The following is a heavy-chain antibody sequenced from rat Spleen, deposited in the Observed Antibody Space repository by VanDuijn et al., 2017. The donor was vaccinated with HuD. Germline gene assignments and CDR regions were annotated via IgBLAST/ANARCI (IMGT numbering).Heavy chain of an antibody. J-gene: IGHJ2*01. V-gene: IGHV5-7*01. CDR1: GFTFSDYY. CDR3: ARQGTRWYYFDY. CDR2: ISYDGSST. D-gene: IGHD1-1*01. Sequence: EVELVESGGGLVQPGRSMKLSCAASGFTFSDYYMAWVRQDPTRGLEWVATISYDGSSTYYRDSVKGRFTISRDIAKSTLYLQMDSLRSEDTATYYCARQGTRWYYFDYWGQGVMVTVSS.